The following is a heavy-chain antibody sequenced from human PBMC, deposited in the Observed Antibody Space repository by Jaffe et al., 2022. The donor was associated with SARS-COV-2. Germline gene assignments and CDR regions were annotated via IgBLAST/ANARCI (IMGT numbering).Heavy chain of an antibody. Sequence: EVQLVESGGGLVQPGGSLRLSCAASGFTVSSNYMSWVRQAPGKGLEWVSVIYSNGSTYYPDSVKGRFTISRDNSKNTLYLQMNSLTAEDTAVYYCARDSGRLGIDWWGRGTLVTVSP. J-gene: IGHJ4*02. D-gene: IGHD6-25*01. V-gene: IGHV3-66*02. CDR1: GFTVSSNY. CDR2: IYSNGST. CDR3: ARDSGRLGIDW.